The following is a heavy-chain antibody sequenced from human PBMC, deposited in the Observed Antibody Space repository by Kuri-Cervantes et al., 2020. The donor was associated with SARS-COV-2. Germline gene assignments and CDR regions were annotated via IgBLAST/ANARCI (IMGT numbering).Heavy chain of an antibody. CDR1: GGTFSSYA. Sequence: SVKVSCKASGGTFSSYAVSWVRQAPGQGLEWMGRIIPIFGIANYAQKFQGRVTITADKSTSTAYMELSSLRSEDTAVYYCARDRGYSSSWYKPNWFDPWGQGTLVTVSS. CDR2: IIPIFGIA. J-gene: IGHJ5*02. CDR3: ARDRGYSSSWYKPNWFDP. D-gene: IGHD6-13*01. V-gene: IGHV1-69*04.